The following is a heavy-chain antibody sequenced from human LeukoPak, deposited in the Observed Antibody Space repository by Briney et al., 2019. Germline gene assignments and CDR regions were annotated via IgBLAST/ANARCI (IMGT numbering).Heavy chain of an antibody. CDR1: GGSIGSYY. CDR3: ARLGSPGFDP. V-gene: IGHV4-4*09. CDR2: IYTSGST. Sequence: SETLSLTCTVSGGSIGSYYWSWIRQPPGKGLEWIGYIYTSGSTNYNPSLKSRVTISVDTSKNQFSLKLSSVTAADTAVYYCARLGSPGFDPWGQGTLVTVSS. D-gene: IGHD6-13*01. J-gene: IGHJ5*02.